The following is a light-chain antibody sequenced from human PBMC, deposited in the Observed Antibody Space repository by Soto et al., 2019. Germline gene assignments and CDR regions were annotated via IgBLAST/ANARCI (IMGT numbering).Light chain of an antibody. Sequence: EVVLTQSPGTLSVSPGERATLSCRASQSVITNLAWYQQKPGQAPRLLIYGTSNRATGIPDRFTGSGSGTDFTLTIIRLEREDFAVYYCQQYGTSPKTFGQGTKVDIK. CDR3: QQYGTSPKT. J-gene: IGKJ1*01. V-gene: IGKV3-20*01. CDR1: QSVITN. CDR2: GTS.